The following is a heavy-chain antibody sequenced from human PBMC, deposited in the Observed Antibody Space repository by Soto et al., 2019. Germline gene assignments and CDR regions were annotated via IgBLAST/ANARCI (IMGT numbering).Heavy chain of an antibody. CDR1: GYTFTSYG. V-gene: IGHV1-18*01. CDR2: ISAYNGNT. Sequence: ASVKVSCKASGYTFTSYGISWVRQAPGQGLEWMGWISAYNGNTNYAQKLQGRVTMTTDTSTSTAYMELRSLRSDDTAVYYCARSRMYYYDSSGYAFDIWGQGTMVTVSS. D-gene: IGHD3-22*01. J-gene: IGHJ3*02. CDR3: ARSRMYYYDSSGYAFDI.